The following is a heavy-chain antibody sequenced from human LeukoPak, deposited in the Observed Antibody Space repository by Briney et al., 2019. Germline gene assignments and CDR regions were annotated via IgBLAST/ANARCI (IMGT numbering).Heavy chain of an antibody. CDR2: IIGSGSGA. CDR1: GFTFSRYA. D-gene: IGHD3/OR15-3a*01. J-gene: IGHJ5*02. Sequence: PGGSLRLSCEASGFTFSRYAMMWVRQPPGKGLEWSSTIIGSGSGAFYADSVTGRFTISRDNSENTMFLQMDNVRADDTALYYCAKGAATGLVDWFDPWGQGTLVSVS. V-gene: IGHV3-23*01. CDR3: AKGAATGLVDWFDP.